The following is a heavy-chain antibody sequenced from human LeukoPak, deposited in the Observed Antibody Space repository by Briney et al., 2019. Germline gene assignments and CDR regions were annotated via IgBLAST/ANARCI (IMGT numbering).Heavy chain of an antibody. V-gene: IGHV1-18*01. CDR3: ARDMGIAAAGTCGY. CDR2: ISAYNGNT. Sequence: EASVKVSCKSSGYTFTSYGISWVRQPPGQGLEWMGWISAYNGNTNYAQKLQGRVTMTTDTSTSTAYMELRSLRSDDTAVYYCARDMGIAAAGTCGYWGQGTLVTVSS. D-gene: IGHD6-13*01. CDR1: GYTFTSYG. J-gene: IGHJ4*02.